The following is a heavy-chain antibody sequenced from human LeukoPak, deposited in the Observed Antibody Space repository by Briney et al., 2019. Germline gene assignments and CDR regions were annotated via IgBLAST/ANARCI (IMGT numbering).Heavy chain of an antibody. V-gene: IGHV3-23*01. CDR3: ATGYCSSTSCYYALDF. CDR1: GFTFSSYV. CDR2: VSDSGGST. J-gene: IGHJ4*02. D-gene: IGHD2-2*03. Sequence: GGSLRLSCAASGFTFSSYVMHWVRQAPGKGLEWVSGVSDSGGSTFYADSVKGWFTISRDNSKSTLHLQMNSLGAEDTAVYHCATGYCSSTSCYYALDFWGQGTLVTVSS.